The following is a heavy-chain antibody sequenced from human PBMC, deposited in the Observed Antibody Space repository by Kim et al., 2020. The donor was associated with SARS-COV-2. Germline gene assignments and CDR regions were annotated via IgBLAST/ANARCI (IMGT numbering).Heavy chain of an antibody. D-gene: IGHD6-13*01. Sequence: KADSADPVKGRFTISRDASKNTMYLQMNSLKTEDTAVYYCTTAAAGTTDYWGQGTLVTVSS. V-gene: IGHV3-15*01. CDR2: KA. CDR3: TTAAAGTTDY. J-gene: IGHJ4*02.